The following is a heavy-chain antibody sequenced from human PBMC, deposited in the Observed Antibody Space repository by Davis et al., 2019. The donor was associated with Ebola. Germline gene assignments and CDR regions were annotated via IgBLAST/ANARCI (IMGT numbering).Heavy chain of an antibody. CDR3: ARTYCSGGSCYLGY. V-gene: IGHV5-10-1*01. D-gene: IGHD2-15*01. Sequence: TVSCKGSGYSFTSYWIGWVRQLPGKGLEWMGRIDPSDSYTNYSPSFQGHVTISADKSISTAYLQWSSLKASDTAMYYCARTYCSGGSCYLGYWGQGTLVTVSS. CDR1: GYSFTSYW. J-gene: IGHJ4*02. CDR2: IDPSDSYT.